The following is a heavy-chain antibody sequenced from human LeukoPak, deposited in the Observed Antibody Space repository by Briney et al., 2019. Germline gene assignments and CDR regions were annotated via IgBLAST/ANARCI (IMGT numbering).Heavy chain of an antibody. CDR3: TTLYCGGDCYYEEYFQH. CDR2: ISYDGSNK. D-gene: IGHD2-21*02. J-gene: IGHJ1*01. Sequence: GGSLRLSCAASGFTFSSYGMHWVRQAPGKGLEWVAVISYDGSNKYYADSVKGRFTISRDNSRNTLYLQMNSLKTEDTAVYYCTTLYCGGDCYYEEYFQHWGQGTLVTVSS. CDR1: GFTFSSYG. V-gene: IGHV3-30*03.